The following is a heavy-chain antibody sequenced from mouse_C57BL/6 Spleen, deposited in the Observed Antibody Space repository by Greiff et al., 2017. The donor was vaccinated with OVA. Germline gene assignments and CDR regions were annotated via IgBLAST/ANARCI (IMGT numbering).Heavy chain of an antibody. V-gene: IGHV1-18*01. J-gene: IGHJ2*01. D-gene: IGHD1-1*01. Sequence: VQLKESGPELVKPGASVKIPCKASGYTFTDYNMDWVKQSHGKSLEWIGDINPNNGGTIYNQKFKGKATLTVDKSSSTAYMELRSLTSEDTAVYYCARGIYYYGSSTFFDYWGQGTTLTVSS. CDR1: GYTFTDYN. CDR3: ARGIYYYGSSTFFDY. CDR2: INPNNGGT.